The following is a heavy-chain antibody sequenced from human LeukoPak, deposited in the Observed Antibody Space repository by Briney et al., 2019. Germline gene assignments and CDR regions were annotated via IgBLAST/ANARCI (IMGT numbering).Heavy chain of an antibody. CDR1: GLTFSTYW. CDR3: ARSLGDD. D-gene: IGHD3-16*01. CDR2: INQNGREK. J-gene: IGHJ4*02. Sequence: GRYLRLSCEVSGLTFSTYWMTWVRQAPGKGLAWVASINQNGREKYYVDSVKGRFTISRDNAKDSLYLQMNSLRDEDTAVYYCARSLGDDWGQGTLVTVSS. V-gene: IGHV3-7*01.